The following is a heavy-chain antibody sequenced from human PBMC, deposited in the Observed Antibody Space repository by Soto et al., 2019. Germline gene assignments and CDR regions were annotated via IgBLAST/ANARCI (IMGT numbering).Heavy chain of an antibody. CDR2: IGPSSSYT. CDR1: GFTFIYYY. Sequence: GGSLTLSCAASGFTFIYYYMSWIRQAPGKGLEWVSYIGPSSSYTNYADSVKGRFTISRDNTKNSLYLQMNSLRAEDTAVYYCARVVRLMLYSDYWGQGTLVTGFS. CDR3: ARVVRLMLYSDY. J-gene: IGHJ4*02. V-gene: IGHV3-11*06. D-gene: IGHD2-8*01.